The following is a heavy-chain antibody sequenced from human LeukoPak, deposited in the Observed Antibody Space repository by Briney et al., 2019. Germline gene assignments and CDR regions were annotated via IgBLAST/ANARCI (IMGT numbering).Heavy chain of an antibody. J-gene: IGHJ4*02. V-gene: IGHV3-53*01. Sequence: GGSLRLSCAASGFSVSSNYMSWVRQAPGEGLEWVSVIYSGGSTYYADSVKGRFTISRDNSKNTLYLQMNSLRAEDTAVYYCARASLAYFDYWGQGTLVTVSS. CDR1: GFSVSSNY. CDR2: IYSGGST. CDR3: ARASLAYFDY.